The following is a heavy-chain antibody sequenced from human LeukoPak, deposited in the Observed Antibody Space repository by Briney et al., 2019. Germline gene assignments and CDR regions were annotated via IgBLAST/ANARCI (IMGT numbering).Heavy chain of an antibody. CDR3: ARPGYDFWSGYRANYFDY. V-gene: IGHV4-34*01. J-gene: IGHJ4*02. Sequence: PSETLSLTCAVYGGSFSGYYWSWIRQPPGKGLEWIGEINHSGSTNYNPSLKSRVTISVDTSKNQFSLKLSSVTAADTAVYYCARPGYDFWSGYRANYFDYWGQGTLVTVSS. D-gene: IGHD3-3*01. CDR2: INHSGST. CDR1: GGSFSGYY.